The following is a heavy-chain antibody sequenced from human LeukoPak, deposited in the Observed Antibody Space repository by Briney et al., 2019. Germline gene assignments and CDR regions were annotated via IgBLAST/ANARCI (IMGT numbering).Heavy chain of an antibody. V-gene: IGHV4-34*01. D-gene: IGHD2-15*01. Sequence: PSETLSLTCAVYGGSFSGYYWSWIRQPPGKGLEWIGEINHSGSTNYNPSLKSRVTISVDTSKNQFSLKLSSVTAADTAVYYCARGKGGFIVVVAATRTDAFDIWGQGTMVTVSS. CDR2: INHSGST. J-gene: IGHJ3*02. CDR1: GGSFSGYY. CDR3: ARGKGGFIVVVAATRTDAFDI.